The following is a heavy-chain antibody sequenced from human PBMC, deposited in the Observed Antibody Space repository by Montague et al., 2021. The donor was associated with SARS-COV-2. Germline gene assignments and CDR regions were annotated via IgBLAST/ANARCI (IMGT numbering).Heavy chain of an antibody. J-gene: IGHJ3*02. D-gene: IGHD6-13*01. CDR3: ARMRIAAAGSPFDI. V-gene: IGHV2-70*11. Sequence: PALVKPTQTLTLTCTFSGFSLSTSGMCVSWIRQPPGKALEWLARIDWDDDKYYSTSLKTRLTISKDTSKNQVVLTMTSMDPVDAATYYCARMRIAAAGSPFDIWGQGTMVTVSS. CDR2: IDWDDDK. CDR1: GFSLSTSGMC.